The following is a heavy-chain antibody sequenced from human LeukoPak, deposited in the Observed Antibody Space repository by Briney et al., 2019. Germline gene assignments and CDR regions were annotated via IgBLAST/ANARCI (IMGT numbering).Heavy chain of an antibody. CDR1: GFTFSIYS. D-gene: IGHD2-2*01. Sequence: GGSLRLSCAASGFTFSIYSMNWVRQAPGKGLEWVSCISSGSTNIYYADSVRGRFTISRDNPKTSLYCARVGGYCSSISNCYGDYWGQGTLVTVSS. J-gene: IGHJ4*02. CDR3: DY. CDR2: ISSGSTNI. V-gene: IGHV3-21*01.